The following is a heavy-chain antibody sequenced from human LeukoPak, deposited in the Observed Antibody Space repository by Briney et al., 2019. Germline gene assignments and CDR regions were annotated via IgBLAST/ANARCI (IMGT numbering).Heavy chain of an antibody. CDR1: GGSISSYY. CDR2: IYYSGST. V-gene: IGHV4-59*01. J-gene: IGHJ6*02. Sequence: SETLSLTCTVSGGSISSYYWSWIRQPPGKGLEWIGYIYYSGSTNYNPSLKSRVTISVDTSKNQFSLKLSSVTTADTAVYYCARGADGGATYYYYYGMDVWGQGTTVTVSS. CDR3: ARGADGGATYYYYYGMDV. D-gene: IGHD1-26*01.